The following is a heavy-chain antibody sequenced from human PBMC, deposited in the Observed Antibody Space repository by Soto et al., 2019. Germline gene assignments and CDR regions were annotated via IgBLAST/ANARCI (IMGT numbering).Heavy chain of an antibody. V-gene: IGHV3-21*01. CDR1: GFTFSSYS. CDR3: ARDVRSGSSWYYFDY. D-gene: IGHD6-13*01. Sequence: GGSLRLSCAASGFTFSSYSMNWVRQAPGKGLEWVSSISSSSSYIYYADSVKGRFTISRDNAKNSLYLQMNSLRAEDTAVYYCARDVRSGSSWYYFDYWGQGTLVTVSS. CDR2: ISSSSSYI. J-gene: IGHJ4*02.